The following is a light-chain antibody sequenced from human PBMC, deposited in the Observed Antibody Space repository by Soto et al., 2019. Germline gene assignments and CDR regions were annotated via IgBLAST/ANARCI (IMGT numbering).Light chain of an antibody. CDR3: QQSYSTPPT. Sequence: DIQMTQSPSSLSASVGDRVTITCRASQSISSYLNWSQQKPGKAPKLLIYAASSLQSGVPSRFSGSGSGTDFTLTISSLQPEDFATYYCQQSYSTPPTFGQGTKAEIK. CDR1: QSISSY. V-gene: IGKV1-39*01. CDR2: AAS. J-gene: IGKJ1*01.